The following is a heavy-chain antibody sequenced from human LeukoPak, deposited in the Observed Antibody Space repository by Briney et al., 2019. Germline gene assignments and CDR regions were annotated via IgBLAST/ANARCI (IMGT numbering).Heavy chain of an antibody. CDR3: ARDYRLSSGWTRGYFDY. J-gene: IGHJ4*02. Sequence: GGSLRLSCAASGFTFSFSAMTWVRQPPGKGLEWVAVISYDGSNKYYADSVKGRFTISRDNSKNTLYLQMNSLRAEDTAVYYCARDYRLSSGWTRGYFDYWGQGTLVTVSS. CDR2: ISYDGSNK. D-gene: IGHD6-19*01. CDR1: GFTFSFSA. V-gene: IGHV3-30*01.